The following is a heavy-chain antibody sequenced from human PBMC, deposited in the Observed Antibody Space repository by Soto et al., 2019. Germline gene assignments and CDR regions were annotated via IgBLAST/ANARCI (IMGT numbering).Heavy chain of an antibody. J-gene: IGHJ4*02. V-gene: IGHV3-49*03. Sequence: PVGSLRLSFTASGFTFCDYSMSWFRQAPGKGLEWVGFIRSKAYGGTTEYAASVKGRFTISRDDSKSIAYLQMNSLKTEDTAVYYCTRDAPFEYYYDSSVYPFDYWGQGP. D-gene: IGHD3-22*01. CDR2: IRSKAYGGTT. CDR3: TRDAPFEYYYDSSVYPFDY. CDR1: GFTFCDYS.